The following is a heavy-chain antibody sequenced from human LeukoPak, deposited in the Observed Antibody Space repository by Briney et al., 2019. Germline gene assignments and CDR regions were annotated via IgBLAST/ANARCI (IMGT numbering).Heavy chain of an antibody. CDR3: ARGDPRHYY. Sequence: GGSLRLSCAASGFTFSSYEMNWVRQAPGKGLEWVSYISSSGSTIYYSDSVKGRFTISRDNAKNSLYLQTNSLRAEDTAVYYCARGDPRHYYWGQGTLVTVSS. J-gene: IGHJ4*02. CDR1: GFTFSSYE. V-gene: IGHV3-48*03. CDR2: ISSSGSTI.